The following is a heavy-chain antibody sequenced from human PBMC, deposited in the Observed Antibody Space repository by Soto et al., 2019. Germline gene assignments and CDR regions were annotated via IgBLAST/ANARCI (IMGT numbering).Heavy chain of an antibody. J-gene: IGHJ4*02. V-gene: IGHV1-18*04. CDR1: GYAFTSYG. CDR3: VRDARDSCRGGNCFYFDY. D-gene: IGHD2-15*01. CDR2: INTYNSDT. Sequence: QVHLVQSGAEVKKPGASVKVSCKASGYAFTSYGMSWVRQAPGQGLEWMGWINTYNSDTNPAPRLQGRITMTTDTSTSTAYMELRSLTSDDTAVYYCVRDARDSCRGGNCFYFDYWGQGTLVSVSS.